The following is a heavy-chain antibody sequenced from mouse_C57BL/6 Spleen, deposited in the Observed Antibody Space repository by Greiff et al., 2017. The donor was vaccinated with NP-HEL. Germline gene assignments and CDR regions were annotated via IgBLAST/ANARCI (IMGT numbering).Heavy chain of an antibody. D-gene: IGHD1-1*01. CDR1: GYTFTDYY. CDR3: ARRGNYYGSSYEENYAMDY. V-gene: IGHV1-76*01. CDR2: IYPGSGNT. Sequence: VQLQQSGAELVRPGASVKLSCKASGYTFTDYYINWVKQRPGQGLEWIARIYPGSGNTYYNEKFKGKATLTAEKSSSTAYMQLSSLTSEDSAVYFCARRGNYYGSSYEENYAMDYWGQGTSVTVSS. J-gene: IGHJ4*01.